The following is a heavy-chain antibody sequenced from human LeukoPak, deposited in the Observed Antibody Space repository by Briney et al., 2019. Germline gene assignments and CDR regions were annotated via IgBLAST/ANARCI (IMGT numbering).Heavy chain of an antibody. Sequence: ASVKVSCKASGYTFTSYYMHWVRQAPGQGLEWMGIINPSGGSTSYAQKFQGRVTMTRDMSTSTVYMELSSLKSEDTAVYYCARASPYSGYENYYYYMDVWGKGTTVTISS. D-gene: IGHD5-12*01. CDR2: INPSGGST. V-gene: IGHV1-46*01. J-gene: IGHJ6*03. CDR3: ARASPYSGYENYYYYMDV. CDR1: GYTFTSYY.